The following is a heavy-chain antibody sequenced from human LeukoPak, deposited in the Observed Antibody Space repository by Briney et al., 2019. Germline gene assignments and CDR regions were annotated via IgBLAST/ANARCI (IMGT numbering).Heavy chain of an antibody. D-gene: IGHD2-21*01. CDR1: GYTFTSYG. Sequence: GASVKVSCKASGYTFTSYGISWVRQAPGQGLEWMGWFSAYNGNTNYAQKLQGRVTMTTDTSTSTAYMELRSLRSDDTAVYYCARRPLPLAYWDPRFDPWGQGTLVTVSS. CDR3: ARRPLPLAYWDPRFDP. J-gene: IGHJ5*02. V-gene: IGHV1-18*01. CDR2: FSAYNGNT.